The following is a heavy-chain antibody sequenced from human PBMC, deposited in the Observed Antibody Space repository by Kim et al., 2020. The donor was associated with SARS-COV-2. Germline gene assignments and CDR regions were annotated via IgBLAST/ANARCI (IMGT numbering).Heavy chain of an antibody. J-gene: IGHJ6*02. D-gene: IGHD2-2*01. CDR2: IWYDGSNK. CDR1: GFTFSSYG. Sequence: GGSLRLSCAASGFTFSSYGMHWVRQAPGKGLEWVAVIWYDGSNKYYADSVKGRFTISRDNSKNTLYLQMNSLRAEDTAVYYCARDLSSGYCSSTSCYGYYGMDVWGQGTTVTVSS. V-gene: IGHV3-33*01. CDR3: ARDLSSGYCSSTSCYGYYGMDV.